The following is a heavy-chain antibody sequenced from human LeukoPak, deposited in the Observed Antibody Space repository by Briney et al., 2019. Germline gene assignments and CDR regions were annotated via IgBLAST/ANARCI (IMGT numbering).Heavy chain of an antibody. CDR3: GRGGYCSGGTCYRFNAFDI. D-gene: IGHD2-15*01. Sequence: GGSLRLSCATSGFTLSSYEMNWVRQAPGKGLEWVSYISPSGSAIYTDSVKGRFTISTDNAKNSLFLQMNSLRAEATAVYYCGRGGYCSGGTCYRFNAFDIWGQGTTVTVSS. J-gene: IGHJ3*02. CDR2: ISPSGSAI. V-gene: IGHV3-48*03. CDR1: GFTLSSYE.